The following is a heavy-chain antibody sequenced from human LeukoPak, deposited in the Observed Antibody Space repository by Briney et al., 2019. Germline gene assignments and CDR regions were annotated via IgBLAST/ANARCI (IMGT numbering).Heavy chain of an antibody. CDR2: ISYGGAT. J-gene: IGHJ4*02. Sequence: SETLSLTCTVSGGSISPYYWSWIRQLPGKGLEWIGYISYGGATNYNPSLKSRLTILVDTSKNQFSLKLSSVTAADTAVYYCARSKTYRSTWNTDYWGQGTLVTVSS. V-gene: IGHV4-59*08. CDR1: GGSISPYY. D-gene: IGHD2-2*01. CDR3: ARSKTYRSTWNTDY.